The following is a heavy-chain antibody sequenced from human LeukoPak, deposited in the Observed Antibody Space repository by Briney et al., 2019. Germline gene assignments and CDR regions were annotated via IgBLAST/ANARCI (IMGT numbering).Heavy chain of an antibody. CDR1: GGSISSSSYY. D-gene: IGHD5-24*01. CDR2: IYYSGST. J-gene: IGHJ4*02. Sequence: PSETLSLTCTVSGGSISSSSYYWGWIRQPPGKGLEWIGSIYYSGSTYYNPSLKSRVTISVDTSKNQFSLKLSSVTAADTAVYYCARDRGRDGYNYRLDYWGQGTLVTVSS. CDR3: ARDRGRDGYNYRLDY. V-gene: IGHV4-39*07.